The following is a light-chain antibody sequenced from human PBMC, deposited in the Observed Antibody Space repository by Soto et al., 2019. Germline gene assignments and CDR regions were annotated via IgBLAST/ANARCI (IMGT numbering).Light chain of an antibody. CDR2: DVS. CDR3: SSYTSSSTGII. Sequence: SSLTQPASVSGSPGQSITISCPGTSSDVGGYNYVSWYQQHPGKAPKLMIYDVSNRPSGVSNRFSGSKSGNTASLTISGLQAEDEADYYCSSYTSSSTGIIFGTGTKVTVL. J-gene: IGLJ1*01. CDR1: SSDVGGYNY. V-gene: IGLV2-14*01.